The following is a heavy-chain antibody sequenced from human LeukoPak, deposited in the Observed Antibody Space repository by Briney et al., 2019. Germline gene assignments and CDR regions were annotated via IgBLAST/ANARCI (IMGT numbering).Heavy chain of an antibody. J-gene: IGHJ5*02. D-gene: IGHD3-10*01. Sequence: PSETLSLTCTVSGGSISSGSYYWSWIRQPAGKGLEWIGRIFISGSTNYNPSLKSRVTVSVDTSKNQFSLKLSSVTAADTAVYYCASGWGGVSMVRGVIMTPWLDPWGQGTLVTVSS. V-gene: IGHV4-61*02. CDR2: IFISGST. CDR1: GGSISSGSYY. CDR3: ASGWGGVSMVRGVIMTPWLDP.